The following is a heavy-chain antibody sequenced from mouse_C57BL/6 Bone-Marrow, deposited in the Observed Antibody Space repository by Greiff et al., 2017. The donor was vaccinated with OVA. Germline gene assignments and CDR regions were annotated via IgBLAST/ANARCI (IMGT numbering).Heavy chain of an antibody. V-gene: IGHV5-4*01. Sequence: EVQLVESGGGLVKPGGSLKLSCAASGFTFSSYAMSWVRQTPEKRLEWVATISDGGSYTYYPDNVKGRFTISRDNAKNNLYLQMSQLKSEDTAMYYCAREKWYGPYYFDYWGQGTTLTVSS. CDR3: AREKWYGPYYFDY. J-gene: IGHJ2*01. D-gene: IGHD1-3*01. CDR1: GFTFSSYA. CDR2: ISDGGSYT.